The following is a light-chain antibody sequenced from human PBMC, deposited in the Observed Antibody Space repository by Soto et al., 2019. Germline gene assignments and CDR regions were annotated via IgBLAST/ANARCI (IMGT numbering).Light chain of an antibody. Sequence: EIVMTQSPATLSVSPGERATLSCRASQSVSSNLAWYQQKPGQAPRLLIYGASTRATGIPARFSGSGSGTEFTLTISSLQSEDVAVYYCQQYNNWPPWTFGQGTKGDIK. CDR1: QSVSSN. V-gene: IGKV3-15*01. CDR3: QQYNNWPPWT. J-gene: IGKJ1*01. CDR2: GAS.